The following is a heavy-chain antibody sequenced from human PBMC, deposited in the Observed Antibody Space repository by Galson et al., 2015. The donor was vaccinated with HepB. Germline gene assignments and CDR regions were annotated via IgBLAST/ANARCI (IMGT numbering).Heavy chain of an antibody. CDR3: ACIGPYYYDSSGYYRY. Sequence: SVKVSCKASGGTFSSYAISWVRQAPGQGLEWMGRIIPILGIANYAQKFQGRVTITADKSTSTAYMELSSLRSEDTAVYYCACIGPYYYDSSGYYRYWGQGTLVTVSS. CDR2: IIPILGIA. V-gene: IGHV1-69*04. D-gene: IGHD3-22*01. J-gene: IGHJ4*02. CDR1: GGTFSSYA.